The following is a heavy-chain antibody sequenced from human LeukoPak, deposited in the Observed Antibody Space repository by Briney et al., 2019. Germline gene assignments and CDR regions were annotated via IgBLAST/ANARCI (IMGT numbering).Heavy chain of an antibody. CDR3: ARVMSASVWRSYGSYYYYYYMDI. CDR1: GFTFSSYW. CDR2: IKQVGSEK. V-gene: IGHV3-7*01. J-gene: IGHJ6*03. D-gene: IGHD3-16*01. Sequence: GGSLRLSCAASGFTFSSYWMSWVRQAPGKGREWGANIKQVGSEKYSVDSVKGRFTISRDNAKNSLYMQMNSLRAEDTAVYYCARVMSASVWRSYGSYYYYYYMDIWGKGTTVTVSS.